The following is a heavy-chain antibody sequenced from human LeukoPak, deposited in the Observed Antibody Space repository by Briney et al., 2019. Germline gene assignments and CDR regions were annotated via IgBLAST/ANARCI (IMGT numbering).Heavy chain of an antibody. V-gene: IGHV4-59*08. D-gene: IGHD1-26*01. Sequence: PSETLSLTCTVSGGSISSYYWSWIRQPPGNGLEWIGYIYYSGSTNYNPSLKSRVTISVDTSKNQFSLKLSSVTAADTAVYYCARQSGSYFIYWGQGTLVTVSS. CDR1: GGSISSYY. CDR3: ARQSGSYFIY. J-gene: IGHJ4*02. CDR2: IYYSGST.